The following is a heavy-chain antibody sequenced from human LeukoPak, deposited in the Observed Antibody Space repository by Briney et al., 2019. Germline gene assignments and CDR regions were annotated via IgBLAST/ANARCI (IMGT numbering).Heavy chain of an antibody. V-gene: IGHV3-23*05. CDR3: AKRGNPTVGHHYLDV. J-gene: IGHJ6*03. Sequence: PGGSQRLSCAASGFTFSSSDMSWVRQAPGSGLEWVSSIRHSDSNTYYADSVMGRFTISRDNSKNTLYLQMNSLSAEDTAVYYCAKRGNPTVGHHYLDVWGKGTTVSVSS. CDR2: IRHSDSNT. D-gene: IGHD1-1*01. CDR1: GFTFSSSD.